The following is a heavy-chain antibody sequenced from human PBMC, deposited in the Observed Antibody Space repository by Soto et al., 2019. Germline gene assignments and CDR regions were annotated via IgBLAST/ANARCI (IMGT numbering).Heavy chain of an antibody. J-gene: IGHJ4*02. V-gene: IGHV3-23*01. CDR3: AKDRIAGNFDY. Sequence: GSLRLSCAASGFTFNNYAMNWVRQAPGKGLEWVATISATGRSTYYEDSVKGRFTISRDTSKNTLYLQMNGLRVEDTAVYYCAKDRIAGNFDYWGQGTQVTVSS. CDR1: GFTFNNYA. CDR2: ISATGRST.